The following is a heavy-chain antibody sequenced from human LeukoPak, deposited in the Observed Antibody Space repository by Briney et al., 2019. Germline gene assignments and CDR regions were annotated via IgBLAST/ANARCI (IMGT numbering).Heavy chain of an antibody. CDR3: AREGWGATTYYYYYGMDV. J-gene: IGHJ6*02. CDR2: IKQDGSEK. V-gene: IGHV3-7*01. CDR1: GFTFSSYW. D-gene: IGHD1-26*01. Sequence: GGSLRLSCAASGFTFSSYWMSWVRQAPGKGLEWVANIKQDGSEKYYVDSVKGRFTISRDNAKNSLYLQMNSLRAEDTAVYYCAREGWGATTYYYYYGMDVWGQGTTVTVSS.